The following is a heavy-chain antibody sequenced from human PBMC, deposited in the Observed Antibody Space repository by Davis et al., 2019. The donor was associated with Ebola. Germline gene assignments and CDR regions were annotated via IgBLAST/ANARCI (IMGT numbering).Heavy chain of an antibody. CDR1: GFTFSSYW. CDR3: ARCSGGTSWDYYYGMDV. J-gene: IGHJ6*02. CDR2: IKQDGSEK. V-gene: IGHV3-7*01. D-gene: IGHD2-15*01. Sequence: GGSLRLSCAASGFTFSSYWMSWVRQAPGKGLEWVANIKQDGSEKYYVDSVRGRFTISRDNAKNSLYLQMNSLRAEDTAVYYCARCSGGTSWDYYYGMDVWGQGTTVTVSS.